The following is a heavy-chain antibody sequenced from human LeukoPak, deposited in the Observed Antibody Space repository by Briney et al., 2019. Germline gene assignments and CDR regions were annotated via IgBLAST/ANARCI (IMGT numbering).Heavy chain of an antibody. Sequence: SQTLSLTCAVSGGSISSGGYSWSWIRQPPGKGLEWIGYIYYSGSTNYNPSLKSRVTISVDTSKNQFSLKLSSVTAADTAVYYCAREYGIQLWTRYFDYWGQGTLVTVSS. J-gene: IGHJ4*02. CDR2: IYYSGST. D-gene: IGHD5-18*01. CDR3: AREYGIQLWTRYFDY. V-gene: IGHV4-61*08. CDR1: GGSISSGGYS.